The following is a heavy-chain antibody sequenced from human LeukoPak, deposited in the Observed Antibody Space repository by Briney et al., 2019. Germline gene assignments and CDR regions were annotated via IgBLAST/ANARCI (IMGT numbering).Heavy chain of an antibody. Sequence: GGSLRLSCAASGFTFNSYTMYWVRQAPGKGLEWVSSISSSSSHMFYADSVKGRFSISRDNAKNSLYLQMNSVRAEDTAVYYCVRDSGSSYGYYFLHWGQGTLVTVSS. CDR1: GFTFNSYT. CDR3: VRDSGSSYGYYFLH. CDR2: ISSSSSHM. V-gene: IGHV3-21*01. D-gene: IGHD1-26*01. J-gene: IGHJ1*01.